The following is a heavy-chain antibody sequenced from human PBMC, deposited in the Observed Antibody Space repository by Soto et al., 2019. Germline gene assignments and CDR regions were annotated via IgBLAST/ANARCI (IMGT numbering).Heavy chain of an antibody. V-gene: IGHV1-69*11. D-gene: IGHD3-22*01. CDR3: VRGAGTKILVVMYYAIEI. Sequence: QVQLVQSGAEVKKPGSSVKVSCKASGATLDTFINFGITWVRRAPGQGLEWMGRIIPVIGTAHYAQKLQGRLTISADESNRLAYMELSSLRSEDTDVYYCVRGAGTKILVVMYYAIEIWCQWTMVNVSS. CDR2: IIPVIGTA. CDR1: GATLDTFINFG. J-gene: IGHJ3*02.